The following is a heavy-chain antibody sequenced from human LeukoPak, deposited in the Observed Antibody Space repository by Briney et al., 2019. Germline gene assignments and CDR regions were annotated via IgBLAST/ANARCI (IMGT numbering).Heavy chain of an antibody. V-gene: IGHV4-39*01. CDR2: IKNSGTT. J-gene: IGHJ4*02. CDR3: ATRRSGSYSEY. D-gene: IGHD1-26*01. Sequence: SETLSLTCTVSGGSVTTSTYYWGWIRQPPGKGLEWIGTIKNSGTTHYNPSLKSRLTMSVDTSKNQFSLKLNSVTAADTAVYYCATRRSGSYSEYWGQGILVTVSS. CDR1: GGSVTTSTYY.